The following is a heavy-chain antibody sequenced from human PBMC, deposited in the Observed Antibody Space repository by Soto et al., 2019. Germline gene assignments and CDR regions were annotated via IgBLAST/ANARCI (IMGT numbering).Heavy chain of an antibody. V-gene: IGHV4-4*02. Sequence: SETLSLTCCVSGASISRTYWWSWVRQTPGKRLEWIGQIYHTGTTSYNPSLKNRVTISLDKSNNQFSLSVTSMTAADTSVYHFAILLPGTVAVMIDLLSRGQG. D-gene: IGHD2-21*01. CDR2: IYHTGTT. CDR1: GASISRTYW. CDR3: AILLPGTVAVMIDLLS. J-gene: IGHJ4*02.